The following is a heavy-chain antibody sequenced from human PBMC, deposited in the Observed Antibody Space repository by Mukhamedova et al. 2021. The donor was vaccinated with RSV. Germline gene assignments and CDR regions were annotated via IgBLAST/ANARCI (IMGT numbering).Heavy chain of an antibody. CDR1: GFTFSSYA. D-gene: IGHD2-2*01. CDR3: ASSRRALSCVFDY. Sequence: GFTFSSYAMHWVRQAPGKGLEWVAVISYDGSNKYYADSVKGRFTISRDNSKNTLYLQMNSLRAEDTAVYYCASSRRALSCVFDYW. J-gene: IGHJ4*01. CDR2: ISYDGSNK. V-gene: IGHV3-30*04.